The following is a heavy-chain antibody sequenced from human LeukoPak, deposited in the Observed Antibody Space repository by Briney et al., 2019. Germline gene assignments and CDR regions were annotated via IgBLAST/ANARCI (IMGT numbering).Heavy chain of an antibody. CDR2: IYPGDSDT. J-gene: IGHJ4*02. D-gene: IGHD6-13*01. CDR1: GYTFTNYW. V-gene: IGHV5-51*01. Sequence: GESLKISCKASGYTFTNYWIGWVRQMPGKGLEWMGIIYPGDSDTRYSPSFRGQVIISADKSIRTAYLQWTSLKASDTAMYYCARPMENPAAGSDYWGQGTLVTVSS. CDR3: ARPMENPAAGSDY.